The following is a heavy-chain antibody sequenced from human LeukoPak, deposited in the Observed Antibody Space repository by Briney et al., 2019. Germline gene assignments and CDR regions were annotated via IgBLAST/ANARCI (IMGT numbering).Heavy chain of an antibody. CDR2: IYYSGSA. V-gene: IGHV4-39*01. CDR3: ARRVAVAGRNHFDD. J-gene: IGHJ4*02. CDR1: GGSLFTTSYY. Sequence: PSGTLSLTCTVAGGSLFTTSYYWDWIRQSPGKGLEWIGSIYYSGSAYHSPSLKSRLTVSVDTSKTQFSLRLTSVTAADTAVYYCARRVAVAGRNHFDDWGQGTLVTVSS. D-gene: IGHD6-19*01.